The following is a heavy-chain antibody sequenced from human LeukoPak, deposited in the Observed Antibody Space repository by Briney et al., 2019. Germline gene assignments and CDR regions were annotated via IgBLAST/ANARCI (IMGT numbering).Heavy chain of an antibody. CDR2: IRLTTDKT. D-gene: IGHD6-13*01. J-gene: IGHJ6*03. Sequence: ASVKISCKTSGYTFSNYCIHWVRQAPGQGLEWMGIIRLTTDKTEYAQKFQGRVTLTRDTSTSTVYMEVSSLRSEDTAVYYCAIPAGYSSSWYGSGYYMDVWGKGTTVTVSS. V-gene: IGHV1-46*01. CDR1: GYTFSNYC. CDR3: AIPAGYSSSWYGSGYYMDV.